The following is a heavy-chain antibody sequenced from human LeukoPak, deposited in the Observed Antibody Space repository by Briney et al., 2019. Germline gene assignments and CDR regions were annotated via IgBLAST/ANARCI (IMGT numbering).Heavy chain of an antibody. CDR3: ARGQWFRAF. CDR1: GFTFSSYA. CDR2: ISYDGSNK. D-gene: IGHD3-10*01. Sequence: GGSLRLSCAASGFTFSSYAMHWVRQAPGKGLEWVAVISYDGSNKYYADSVKGRFTISRDNSKNTLYLQMNSPRAEDTAVYYCARGQWFRAFWSRGTPVTVSS. V-gene: IGHV3-30-3*01. J-gene: IGHJ4*02.